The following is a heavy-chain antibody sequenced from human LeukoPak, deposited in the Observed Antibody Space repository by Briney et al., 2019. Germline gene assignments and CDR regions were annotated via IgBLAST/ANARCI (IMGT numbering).Heavy chain of an antibody. J-gene: IGHJ6*03. D-gene: IGHD4-17*01. V-gene: IGHV3-7*01. Sequence: PGGSLRLSCAASGFTFSSYGMHWVRQAPGKGLEWVANIKEDGSEKYYVDSVKGRFTISRDNAKNSLYLQMNSLRVEDTAVYYCARARFETTVTALVRKKNYYYYYMDVWGKGTAVTVSS. CDR1: GFTFSSYG. CDR2: IKEDGSEK. CDR3: ARARFETTVTALVRKKNYYYYYMDV.